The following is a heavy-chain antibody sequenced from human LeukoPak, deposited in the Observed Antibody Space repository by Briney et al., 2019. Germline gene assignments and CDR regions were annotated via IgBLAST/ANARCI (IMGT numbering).Heavy chain of an antibody. CDR1: GFPLSDAW. J-gene: IGHJ4*02. Sequence: PGGSLRLSCAVSGFPLSDAWMNWVRQAPGKGLEWVAVIWYDGSNKYYADSVKGRFTISRDNSKNTLYLQMNSLRAEDTAVYYCARDPDSSAPGTFDYWGQGTLVTVSS. D-gene: IGHD6-19*01. V-gene: IGHV3-33*08. CDR2: IWYDGSNK. CDR3: ARDPDSSAPGTFDY.